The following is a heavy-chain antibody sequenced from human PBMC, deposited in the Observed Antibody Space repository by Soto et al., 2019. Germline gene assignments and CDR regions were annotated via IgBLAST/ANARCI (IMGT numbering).Heavy chain of an antibody. Sequence: QVQLGESGGGVVQPGRSLRLSCAASGFTFSSYAMHWVRQAPGKGLEWVAVIAYDGSNKYYADSVKGRFTISRDNSKNPLYLQMNSVRAEDTAVDYCARDPLWGTAMVLWYFDLWGRGTLVTVSS. CDR1: GFTFSSYA. CDR2: IAYDGSNK. V-gene: IGHV3-30-3*01. D-gene: IGHD5-18*01. CDR3: ARDPLWGTAMVLWYFDL. J-gene: IGHJ2*01.